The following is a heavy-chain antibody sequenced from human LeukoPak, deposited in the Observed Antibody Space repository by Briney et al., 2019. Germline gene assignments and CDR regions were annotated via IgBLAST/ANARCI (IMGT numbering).Heavy chain of an antibody. CDR3: ARTPGFGR. V-gene: IGHV3-66*01. CDR1: GFTVSSNY. J-gene: IGHJ4*02. Sequence: GGSLRLSCAASGFTVSSNYMSWVRQAPGKGLEWVSAIYSGGSTYYADSMNGRFTIYRDKSKNTLYLQMNSQRAEDTAVYDCARTPGFGRWGQGTLVTVSS. CDR2: IYSGGST. D-gene: IGHD2-15*01.